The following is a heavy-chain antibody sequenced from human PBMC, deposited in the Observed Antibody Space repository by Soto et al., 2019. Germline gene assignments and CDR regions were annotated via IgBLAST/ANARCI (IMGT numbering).Heavy chain of an antibody. CDR3: ARGPYGSGSYPNYYYYGMDV. J-gene: IGHJ6*02. V-gene: IGHV4-59*01. CDR1: GGSISSYY. D-gene: IGHD3-10*01. Sequence: PSETLSRTWTVSGGSISSYYWSWIRQPPGKGLEWIGYIYYSGSTNYNPSLKSRVTISVDTSKNQFSLKLSSVTAADTAVYYCARGPYGSGSYPNYYYYGMDVWGQGTTVTSP. CDR2: IYYSGST.